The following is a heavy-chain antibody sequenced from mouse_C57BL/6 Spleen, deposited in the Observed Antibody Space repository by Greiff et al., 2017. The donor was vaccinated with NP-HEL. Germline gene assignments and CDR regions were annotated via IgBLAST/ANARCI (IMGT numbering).Heavy chain of an antibody. J-gene: IGHJ2*01. CDR3: ARGYYSNDDFDY. CDR2: ISDGGSYT. D-gene: IGHD2-5*01. Sequence: EVHLVESGGGLVKPGGSLKLSCAASGFTFSSYAMSWVRQTPEKRLEWVATISDGGSYTYYPDNVKGRFTISRDNAKNNLYLQMSHLKSEDTAMYYGARGYYSNDDFDYWGQGTTLTVSS. CDR1: GFTFSSYA. V-gene: IGHV5-4*01.